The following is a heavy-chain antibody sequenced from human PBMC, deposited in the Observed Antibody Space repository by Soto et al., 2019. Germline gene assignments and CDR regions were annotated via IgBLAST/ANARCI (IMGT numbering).Heavy chain of an antibody. CDR2: INVYNGNT. J-gene: IGHJ5*02. Sequence: QVQLVQSGGEVKKPGASVKVSCKASGYTFTNYAISWVRQAPGQGLEWMGWINVYNGNTKYAQKVQGRVTMTTDTSTSTAYMELRSPRSDDTAVYYCARGVGSGSYYNQYNWFDPWGQGTLVTVSS. CDR3: ARGVGSGSYYNQYNWFDP. D-gene: IGHD3-10*01. V-gene: IGHV1-18*01. CDR1: GYTFTNYA.